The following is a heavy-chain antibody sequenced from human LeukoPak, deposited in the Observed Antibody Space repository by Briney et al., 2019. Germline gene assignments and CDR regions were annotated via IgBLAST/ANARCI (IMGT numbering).Heavy chain of an antibody. CDR1: GGSISSYY. V-gene: IGHV4-4*07. D-gene: IGHD5-18*01. CDR2: IYTSGST. CDR3: ANSLVRHVDIPMVPFDY. J-gene: IGHJ4*02. Sequence: SETLSLTCTVSGGSISSYYWSWIRQPAGKGLEWIGRIYTSGSTNYNPSLKSRVTMSVDTSKNQFSLKLSSVTAADTAIYYCANSLVRHVDIPMVPFDYWGQGILVTVSS.